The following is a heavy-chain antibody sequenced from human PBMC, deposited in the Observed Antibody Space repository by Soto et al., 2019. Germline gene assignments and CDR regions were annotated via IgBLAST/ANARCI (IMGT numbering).Heavy chain of an antibody. J-gene: IGHJ4*02. Sequence: ASVKVSCKASGYTFTGYYMHWVRQAPGQGLEWMGWINPDSGGTKYAQKFQGRVTITRDTSASTAYMELSSLRSEDTAVYYCARDHRPCDYRGPGTLVT. CDR2: INPDSGGT. CDR1: GYTFTGYY. CDR3: ARDHRPCDY. V-gene: IGHV1-2*02.